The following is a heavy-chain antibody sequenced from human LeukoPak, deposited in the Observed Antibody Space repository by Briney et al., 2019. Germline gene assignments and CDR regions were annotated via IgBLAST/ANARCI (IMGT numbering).Heavy chain of an antibody. V-gene: IGHV1-18*01. D-gene: IGHD3-3*01. Sequence: ASVKVSCKASGYTFTSYGISWVRQAPGQGLEWMGWISAYNGNTNYAQKLQGRVTMTTDTSTSTAYMELRSLRSEDTAVYYCAAATDFQRYYYYYMDVWGKGTTVTVSS. J-gene: IGHJ6*03. CDR1: GYTFTSYG. CDR3: AAATDFQRYYYYYMDV. CDR2: ISAYNGNT.